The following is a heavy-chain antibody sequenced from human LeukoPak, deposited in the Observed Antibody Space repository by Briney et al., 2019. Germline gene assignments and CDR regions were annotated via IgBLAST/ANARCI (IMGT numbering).Heavy chain of an antibody. V-gene: IGHV4-4*07. Sequence: PSETLSFTCTVSGDSINSYHWSWIRQPAGQGLEGFGRIHMSGSTNYNPFLRSRVAISTETSKNQFSLKLKSVTAADTAVYYCARDDSSRDDSGGYHYWGQGTLVTISS. CDR1: GDSINSYH. CDR3: ARDDSSRDDSGGYHY. J-gene: IGHJ4*02. D-gene: IGHD3-22*01. CDR2: IHMSGST.